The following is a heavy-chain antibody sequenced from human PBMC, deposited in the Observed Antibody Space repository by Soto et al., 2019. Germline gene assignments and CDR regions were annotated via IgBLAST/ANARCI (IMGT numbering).Heavy chain of an antibody. Sequence: QVQLVQSGAEVKKPGASVKVSCKASGYTFTSYGISWVRQAPGQGLEWMGWISAYNGNTNYAQKLQGRVTMTTDTSTSTAYMELRSLRSDYTAVYYCARDVLHCSGGSGYEGVLCWFDPWGQGTLVTVSS. D-gene: IGHD2-15*01. V-gene: IGHV1-18*01. CDR1: GYTFTSYG. CDR3: ARDVLHCSGGSGYEGVLCWFDP. CDR2: ISAYNGNT. J-gene: IGHJ5*02.